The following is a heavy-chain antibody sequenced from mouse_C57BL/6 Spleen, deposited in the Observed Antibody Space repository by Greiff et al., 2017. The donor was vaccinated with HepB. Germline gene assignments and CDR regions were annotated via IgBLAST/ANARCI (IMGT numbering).Heavy chain of an antibody. V-gene: IGHV1-15*01. CDR1: GYTFTDYE. CDR3: TRKGVYYGNYVGFAY. J-gene: IGHJ3*01. Sequence: VKLVESGAELVRPGASVTLSCKASGYTFTDYEMHWVKQTPVHGLEWIGAIDPETGGTAYNQKFKGKAILTADKSSSTAYMELRSLTSEDSAVYYCTRKGVYYGNYVGFAYWGQGTLVTVSA. D-gene: IGHD2-1*01. CDR2: IDPETGGT.